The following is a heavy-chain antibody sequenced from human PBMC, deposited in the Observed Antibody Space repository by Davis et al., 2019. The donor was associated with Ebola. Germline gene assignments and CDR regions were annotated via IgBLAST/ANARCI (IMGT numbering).Heavy chain of an antibody. D-gene: IGHD6-13*01. J-gene: IGHJ4*02. CDR3: AKGSGAGKGFFDS. V-gene: IGHV3-23*01. Sequence: GESLKISCSASGFTFSSYAMSWVRRAPGKGLEWVSTISGSGGSTDYADSVKGRFAISRDNSKNTVYLQMNSLRAEDTAIYHCAKGSGAGKGFFDSWGQGTPVTVSS. CDR1: GFTFSSYA. CDR2: ISGSGGST.